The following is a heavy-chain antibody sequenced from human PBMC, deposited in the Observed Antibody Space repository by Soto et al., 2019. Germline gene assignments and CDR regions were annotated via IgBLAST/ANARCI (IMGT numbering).Heavy chain of an antibody. J-gene: IGHJ6*03. CDR2: ISGSGGST. Sequence: GGSLRLSCAASGFTFSSYAMSWVRQAPGKGLEWVSAISGSGGSTYYADSVKGRFTISRDNSKNTLYLQMNSLRAEDTAVYYCAKVVDYYDILTGYFIPYYYYYYMDVWGKGTTVTVSS. V-gene: IGHV3-23*01. CDR1: GFTFSSYA. CDR3: AKVVDYYDILTGYFIPYYYYYYMDV. D-gene: IGHD3-9*01.